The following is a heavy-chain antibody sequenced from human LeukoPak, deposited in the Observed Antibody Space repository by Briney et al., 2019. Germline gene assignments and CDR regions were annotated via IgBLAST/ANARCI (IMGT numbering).Heavy chain of an antibody. CDR2: ISSSAITM. CDR1: GFTFSSYW. J-gene: IGHJ4*02. CDR3: ARDGYNYFDY. V-gene: IGHV3-48*04. D-gene: IGHD5-24*01. Sequence: PGGSLRLSCAASGFTFSSYWMSWVRQAPGKGLEWLSYISSSAITMYYADSVNGRFTVSRDNAKNTLYLQMNSLTAEDTAVYYCARDGYNYFDYWGQGTVVTVSS.